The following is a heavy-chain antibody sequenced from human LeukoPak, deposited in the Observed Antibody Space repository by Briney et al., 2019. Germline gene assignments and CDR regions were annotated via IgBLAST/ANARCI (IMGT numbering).Heavy chain of an antibody. V-gene: IGHV3-30*14. CDR3: ARKAGYSNYFDY. J-gene: IGHJ4*02. D-gene: IGHD4-11*01. Sequence: QPGGSLRLSCAASGFTFSSYAMHWVRQAPGKGLEWVAVISYDGSNKYYADSVKGRFTISRDNSKNTLYLQMNSLRAEDTAVYYCARKAGYSNYFDYWGQGTLVTVSS. CDR2: ISYDGSNK. CDR1: GFTFSSYA.